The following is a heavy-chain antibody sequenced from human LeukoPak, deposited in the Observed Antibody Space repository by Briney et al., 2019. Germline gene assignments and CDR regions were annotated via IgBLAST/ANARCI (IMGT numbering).Heavy chain of an antibody. CDR3: ARYGLFGGYYPLFDY. V-gene: IGHV1-18*01. J-gene: IGHJ4*02. CDR1: GYTFTSYG. D-gene: IGHD3-22*01. Sequence: GASVKVSCKASGYTFTSYGISWVRQAPGQGLEWMGWISAYNGNTNYAQKLQGRVTMTTDTSTSTAYMELRSLRSDDTAVYYCARYGLFGGYYPLFDYWGQGTLVTVSS. CDR2: ISAYNGNT.